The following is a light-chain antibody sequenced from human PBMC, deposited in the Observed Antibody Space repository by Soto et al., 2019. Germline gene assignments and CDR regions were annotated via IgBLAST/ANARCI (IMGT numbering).Light chain of an antibody. CDR1: QGIGDR. J-gene: IGKJ1*01. Sequence: DIQMTQYPSSVSASVGDRVSITCRASQGIGDRLAWYQQRPGKVPQLVVYFASTLPSGVPSRFRASGSGAEFTLTINPLQAEDFATYYCLHTFSSHRTFGKGIKVDI. CDR2: FAS. V-gene: IGKV1-12*01. CDR3: LHTFSSHRT.